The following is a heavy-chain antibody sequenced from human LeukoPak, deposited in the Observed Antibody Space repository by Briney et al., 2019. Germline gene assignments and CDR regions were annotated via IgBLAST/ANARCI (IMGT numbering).Heavy chain of an antibody. V-gene: IGHV3-74*01. CDR1: GFTFRIYW. J-gene: IGHJ3*02. CDR2: VNSDQSNT. CDR3: AKGITTYYYDSSGYYHDAFDI. D-gene: IGHD3-22*01. Sequence: GRSLRLSCAASGFTFRIYWMHWVRQAPGKGLVWVSRVNSDQSNTTYADSVKGRFTISRDNAKNTLYLQMNSLRAEDTALYYCAKGITTYYYDSSGYYHDAFDIWGQGTMVTVSS.